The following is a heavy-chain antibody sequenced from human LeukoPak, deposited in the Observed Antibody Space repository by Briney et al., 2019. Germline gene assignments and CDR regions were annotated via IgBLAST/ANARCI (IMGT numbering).Heavy chain of an antibody. CDR3: ARDKGGTGTNWFDP. J-gene: IGHJ5*02. D-gene: IGHD1-1*01. CDR2: IKQDGSEK. Sequence: PGGSLGLSCAASGFTFSSYWMSWVRQAPGKGLEWVANIKQDGSEKYYVDSVKGRFTISRDNAKNSLYLQMNSLRAEDTAVYYCARDKGGTGTNWFDPWGQGTLVTVSS. V-gene: IGHV3-7*01. CDR1: GFTFSSYW.